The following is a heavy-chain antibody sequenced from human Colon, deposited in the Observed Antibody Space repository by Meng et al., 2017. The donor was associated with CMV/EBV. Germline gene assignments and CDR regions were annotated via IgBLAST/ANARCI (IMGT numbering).Heavy chain of an antibody. CDR2: IKQDGSEK. J-gene: IGHJ4*02. V-gene: IGHV3-7*01. CDR1: GFTFSSYW. D-gene: IGHD6-6*01. CDR3: EKDQSSRIDY. Sequence: GESLKISCAASGFTFSSYWMSWVRQAPGKGLEWVANIKQDGSEKYYVDSVKGRFTISRDNSKNTVSLQMGTLRREDTAVYYWEKDQSSRIDYWGQGTLVTVSS.